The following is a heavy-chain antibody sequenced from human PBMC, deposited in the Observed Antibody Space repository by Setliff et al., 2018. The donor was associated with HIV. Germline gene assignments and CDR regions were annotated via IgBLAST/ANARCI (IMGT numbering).Heavy chain of an antibody. V-gene: IGHV3-48*03. CDR2: ISSSGNTI. CDR3: ARLGRSGYNWNLYYYMDV. D-gene: IGHD1-20*01. CDR1: GFTFSSYE. Sequence: PGGSLRLSCAASGFTFSSYEMNWVRQAPGKGLEWVSYISSSGNTIYYADSVKGRFTISRDNSKNTLYLQVDSLRAEDTAVYYCARLGRSGYNWNLYYYMDVWGKGTTVTVSS. J-gene: IGHJ6*03.